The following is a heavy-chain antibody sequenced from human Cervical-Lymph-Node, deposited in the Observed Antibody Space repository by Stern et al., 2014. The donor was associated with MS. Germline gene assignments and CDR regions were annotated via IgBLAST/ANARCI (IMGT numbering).Heavy chain of an antibody. J-gene: IGHJ5*02. CDR2: ISFDGSNK. D-gene: IGHD4-11*01. V-gene: IGHV3-30*18. CDR1: GFTFRTYG. Sequence: QVQLVESGGGVVQPGRSLRISCAASGFTFRTYGMHWVRQAPGKGLEWVAVISFDGSNKYYADSVKGRFTVSRDDYKNTVYLQMNSLRAEDTAVYFCAKDIYSDYDSDWFDPRGQGTLVTVSS. CDR3: AKDIYSDYDSDWFDP.